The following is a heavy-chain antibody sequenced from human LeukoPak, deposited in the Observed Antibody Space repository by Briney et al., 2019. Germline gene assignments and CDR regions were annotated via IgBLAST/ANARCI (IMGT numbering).Heavy chain of an antibody. J-gene: IGHJ5*02. CDR1: GGSFSGYY. CDR3: ARLGIWFGESNWFDP. D-gene: IGHD3-10*01. V-gene: IGHV4-34*01. Sequence: SSETLSLTCAVYGGSFSGYYWSWIRQPPGKGLEWIGEINHSGSTNYNPSLKSRVTISVDTSKNQFSLKLSSVTAADTAVYYCARLGIWFGESNWFDPWGQGTLVTVSS. CDR2: INHSGST.